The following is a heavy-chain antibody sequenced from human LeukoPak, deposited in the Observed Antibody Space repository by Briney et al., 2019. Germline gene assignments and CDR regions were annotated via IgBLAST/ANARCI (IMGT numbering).Heavy chain of an antibody. D-gene: IGHD2-2*01. CDR1: GFTFSSYG. V-gene: IGHV3-33*01. J-gene: IGHJ4*02. CDR3: ARGSLVPAAPGIKPFDY. CDR2: IWYDGSNK. Sequence: GGSLRLSCAASGFTFSSYGMHWVRQAPGKGLEWVAFIWYDGSNKYYVDSVKGRFTISRDNSKNTLYLQMNSLRAEDTAVYYCARGSLVPAAPGIKPFDYWGQGTLVTVSS.